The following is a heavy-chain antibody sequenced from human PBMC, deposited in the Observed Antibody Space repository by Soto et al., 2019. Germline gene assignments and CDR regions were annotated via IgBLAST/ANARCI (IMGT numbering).Heavy chain of an antibody. D-gene: IGHD5-12*01. Sequence: QVQLVQSGAEVKKPGSSVKVSCKASGGTFSSYTISWVRQAPGQGLEWMGRIIPILGIANYAQKFQGRVTITADNSTSTAYMELSSLRSDDTAVYYCASWGDDSGYENDAFDIWGQGTMVTVSS. CDR1: GGTFSSYT. CDR2: IIPILGIA. J-gene: IGHJ3*02. V-gene: IGHV1-69*02. CDR3: ASWGDDSGYENDAFDI.